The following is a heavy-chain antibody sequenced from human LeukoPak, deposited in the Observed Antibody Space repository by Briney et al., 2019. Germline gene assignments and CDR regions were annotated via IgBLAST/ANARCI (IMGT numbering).Heavy chain of an antibody. J-gene: IGHJ3*01. Sequence: PGGSLRLSCAASGFTLTSYPMHWVRQAPGKGLEWVAIISSDGTNKYYADSLKGRFTLSRDTSKNTLYLLMSSLRPEDTAVYYCAIGGHHAFDLWGQGTMVTVS. D-gene: IGHD2-15*01. CDR2: ISSDGTNK. CDR3: AIGGHHAFDL. CDR1: GFTLTSYP. V-gene: IGHV3-30-3*01.